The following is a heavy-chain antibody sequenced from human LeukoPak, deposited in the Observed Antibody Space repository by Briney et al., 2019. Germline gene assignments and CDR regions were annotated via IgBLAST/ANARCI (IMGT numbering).Heavy chain of an antibody. D-gene: IGHD3-10*01. V-gene: IGHV3-23*01. CDR3: AKWGELFRTFDI. CDR2: ITNSGGAT. Sequence: GGSLRLSCAASGFTFSSYVMTWVRQAPGKGLEWVSAITNSGGATSYADSVKGRFTISRDNSKSTLYLQMNSLRAEDTAVYYCAKWGELFRTFDIWGQGTMVTVSS. J-gene: IGHJ3*02. CDR1: GFTFSSYV.